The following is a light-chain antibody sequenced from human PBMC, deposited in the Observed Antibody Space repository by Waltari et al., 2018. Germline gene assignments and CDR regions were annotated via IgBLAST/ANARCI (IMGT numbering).Light chain of an antibody. CDR1: SSAVGGYNY. Sequence: QSALTQPASVSGSPGQSITLSCTGTSSAVGGYNYFSWYQKHPGKAPKLLIYDVSNRPSGVSNRFSASKAGNTASLIISGLQAEDEADYYCSSYTSSTTLLLIFGGGTKLTVL. J-gene: IGLJ2*01. CDR2: DVS. CDR3: SSYTSSTTLLLI. V-gene: IGLV2-14*03.